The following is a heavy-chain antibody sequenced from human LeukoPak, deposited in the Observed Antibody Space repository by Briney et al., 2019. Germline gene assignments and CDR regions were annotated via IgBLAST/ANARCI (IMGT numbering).Heavy chain of an antibody. V-gene: IGHV4-34*01. Sequence: SETLSLTCVVYGGSFSGYYWSWIRQPPGKGLERIGEINHSGSTNYNPSLKSRVTISVDTSKNQFSLKLSSVTAADTAVYYCARGMYYDFWSGYSSGNWFDPWGQGTLVTVSS. CDR2: INHSGST. CDR1: GGSFSGYY. J-gene: IGHJ5*02. CDR3: ARGMYYDFWSGYSSGNWFDP. D-gene: IGHD3-3*01.